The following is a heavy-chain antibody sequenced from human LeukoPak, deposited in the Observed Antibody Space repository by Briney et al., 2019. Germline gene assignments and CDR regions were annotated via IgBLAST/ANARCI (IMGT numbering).Heavy chain of an antibody. Sequence: GGSLRLSCAASGFTFSSYGMHWVRQAPGKGLEWVAVIWYGGSNKYYADSVKGRFTISRDNSKNTLYLQMNSLRAEDTAVYYCAKDRSRQYYYYMDVWGKGTTVTVSS. CDR2: IWYGGSNK. J-gene: IGHJ6*03. V-gene: IGHV3-30*02. CDR3: AKDRSRQYYYYMDV. CDR1: GFTFSSYG.